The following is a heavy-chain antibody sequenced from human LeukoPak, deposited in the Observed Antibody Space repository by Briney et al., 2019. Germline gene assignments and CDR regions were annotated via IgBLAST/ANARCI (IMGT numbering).Heavy chain of an antibody. V-gene: IGHV3-23*01. CDR1: GFTFSTNP. Sequence: GGSLRLSCGASGFTFSTNPMSWVRQAPGKGLEWVSAISPDNTYYADSVKGRLTISRDDSKNTVYLQMNSPRAEDTARYYCVKEHVDRAFTRSFEIWGQGTVVTVSS. CDR3: VKEHVDRAFTRSFEI. J-gene: IGHJ3*02. D-gene: IGHD3-10*01. CDR2: ISPDNT.